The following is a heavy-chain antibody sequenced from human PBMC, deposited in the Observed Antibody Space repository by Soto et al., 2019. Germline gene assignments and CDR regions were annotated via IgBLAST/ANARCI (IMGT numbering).Heavy chain of an antibody. Sequence: GESLKISCKGSGYSFTSYWIGWVRQMPGKGLEWMGIIYPGDSDTRYSPSFQGQVTISADKSISTAYLQWSSLKASDTAMYYCARQFYCSSTSCYDAFDIWGQGTMVTVSS. CDR3: ARQFYCSSTSCYDAFDI. J-gene: IGHJ3*02. CDR1: GYSFTSYW. CDR2: IYPGDSDT. V-gene: IGHV5-51*01. D-gene: IGHD2-2*01.